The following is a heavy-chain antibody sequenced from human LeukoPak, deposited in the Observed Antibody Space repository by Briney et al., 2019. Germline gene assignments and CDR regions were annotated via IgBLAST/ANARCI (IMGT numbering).Heavy chain of an antibody. CDR3: AKCSGGTCYSSLDY. V-gene: IGHV3-23*01. CDR1: GFTFSSYA. CDR2: ISGSGGST. Sequence: GGSLRLSCAASGFTFSSYAMGWVRQAPGKGLEWVSGISGSGGSTYYADSVKGRFTISRDNSKHTLYLQMNSLRAGDTAVYYCAKCSGGTCYSSLDYWGQGTLVTVSS. D-gene: IGHD2-15*01. J-gene: IGHJ4*02.